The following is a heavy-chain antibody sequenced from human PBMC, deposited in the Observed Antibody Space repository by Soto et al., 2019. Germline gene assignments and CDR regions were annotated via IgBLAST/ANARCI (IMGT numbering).Heavy chain of an antibody. CDR2: ISGSGGST. Sequence: EVQLLESGGGLVQPGGSLRLSCAASGFTFSSYAMSWVRQAPGKGLEWVSAISGSGGSTYYADSVKGRFTISRDNSKNTLYLQMNSLRAEDTAVYYCAKDLSVALYYYDSSGPRAYTGGMDVWGQGTTVTVSS. CDR3: AKDLSVALYYYDSSGPRAYTGGMDV. D-gene: IGHD3-22*01. V-gene: IGHV3-23*01. J-gene: IGHJ6*02. CDR1: GFTFSSYA.